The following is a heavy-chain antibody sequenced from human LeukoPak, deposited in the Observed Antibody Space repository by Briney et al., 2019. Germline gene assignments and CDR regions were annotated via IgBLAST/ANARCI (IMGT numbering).Heavy chain of an antibody. V-gene: IGHV4-39*07. J-gene: IGHJ4*02. CDR3: ARGTGGYVEFDY. CDR1: GGSISSSSYY. Sequence: SETLSLTCTVSGGSISSSSYYWGWVRQPPGRGLEWIGSIYYSGSTYYNPSLKSRVTISVDTSKNQFSLKLTSVTAADTAVYYCARGTGGYVEFDYWGQGTLVTVSS. CDR2: IYYSGST. D-gene: IGHD5-12*01.